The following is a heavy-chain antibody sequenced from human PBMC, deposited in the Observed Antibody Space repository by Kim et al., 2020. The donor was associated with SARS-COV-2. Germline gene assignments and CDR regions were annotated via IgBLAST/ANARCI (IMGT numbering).Heavy chain of an antibody. CDR3: ARDPSILTGYYSRYYYGMDV. CDR1: GYTFTSYG. D-gene: IGHD3-9*01. V-gene: IGHV1-18*04. J-gene: IGHJ6*02. Sequence: ASVKVSCKASGYTFTSYGISWVRQAPGQGLEWMGWISAYNGNTNYAQKLQGRVTMTTDTSTSTAYMELRSLRSDDTAVYYCARDPSILTGYYSRYYYGMDVWGQGTTVTVSS. CDR2: ISAYNGNT.